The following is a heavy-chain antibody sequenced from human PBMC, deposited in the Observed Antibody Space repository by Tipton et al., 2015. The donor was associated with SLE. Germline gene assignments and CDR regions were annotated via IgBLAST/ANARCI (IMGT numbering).Heavy chain of an antibody. J-gene: IGHJ5*02. Sequence: TLSLTCTVSGGSISGYYWSWIRQPPGKGLEWIGYIHYSGSTNYNPSLRSRVTISVDTSKNQFSLKLSSVTAADTAVYYCARLPTGFPNWFDPWGQGTLVTVSS. CDR3: ARLPTGFPNWFDP. CDR2: IHYSGST. D-gene: IGHD4-17*01. CDR1: GGSISGYY. V-gene: IGHV4-59*08.